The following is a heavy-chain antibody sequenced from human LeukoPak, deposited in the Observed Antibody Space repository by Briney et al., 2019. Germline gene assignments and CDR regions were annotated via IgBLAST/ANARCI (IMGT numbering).Heavy chain of an antibody. CDR2: IYYSGST. V-gene: IGHV4-39*07. CDR1: GGSISSSSYY. D-gene: IGHD3-16*01. CDR3: ARSGGITFGGVMD. J-gene: IGHJ1*01. Sequence: SETLSLTCTVSGGSISSSSYYWGWIRQPPGKGLEWIGSIYYSGSTYYNPSLKSRVTISVDTSKNQFSLKLSSVTAADTAVYYCARSGGITFGGVMDWGQGTLVTVSS.